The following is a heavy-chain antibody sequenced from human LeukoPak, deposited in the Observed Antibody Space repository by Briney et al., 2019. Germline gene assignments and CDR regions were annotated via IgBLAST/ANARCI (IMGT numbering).Heavy chain of an antibody. J-gene: IGHJ4*02. Sequence: ASVKVSCKASGYTFTGYYMHWVRQAPGQGLEWMGWMNPNSGNTGYAQKFQGRVTMTRNTSISTAYMELSSLRSEDTAVYYCARFCSSTSCPFDYWGQGTLVTVSS. V-gene: IGHV1-8*02. D-gene: IGHD2-2*01. CDR1: GYTFTGYY. CDR2: MNPNSGNT. CDR3: ARFCSSTSCPFDY.